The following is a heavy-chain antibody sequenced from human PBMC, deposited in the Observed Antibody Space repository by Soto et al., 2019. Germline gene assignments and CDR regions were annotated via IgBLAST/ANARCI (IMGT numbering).Heavy chain of an antibody. CDR3: ARGLSTGYSSSWYLVPLDY. Sequence: PGGSLRLSCAASGFTFSSYGMHWVRQAPGKGLEWVAVISYDGSNKYYEEAVRGRFTISRDNSKNTLYLLMNSLRADDTAVYYCARGLSTGYSSSWYLVPLDYWGQGTLVTVSS. CDR1: GFTFSSYG. D-gene: IGHD6-13*01. V-gene: IGHV3-30*19. J-gene: IGHJ4*02. CDR2: ISYDGSNK.